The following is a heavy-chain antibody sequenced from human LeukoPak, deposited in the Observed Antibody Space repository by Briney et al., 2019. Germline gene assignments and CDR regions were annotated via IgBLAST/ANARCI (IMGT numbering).Heavy chain of an antibody. V-gene: IGHV1-3*01. CDR2: INAGNGNT. CDR3: ARSQPSGGYYYYGMDV. D-gene: IGHD6-25*01. Sequence: ASVKVSCKASGYTFTSYAMHWVRQAPGQRLEWMGWINAGNGNTKYSQKFQGRVTINRDTSASTAYMELSSLRSEDTAVYYCARSQPSGGYYYYGMDVWGKGTTVTVSS. J-gene: IGHJ6*04. CDR1: GYTFTSYA.